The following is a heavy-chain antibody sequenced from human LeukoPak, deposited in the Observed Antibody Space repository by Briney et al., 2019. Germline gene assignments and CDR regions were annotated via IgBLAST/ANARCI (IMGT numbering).Heavy chain of an antibody. D-gene: IGHD6-13*01. CDR2: ISYSGDTI. V-gene: IGHV3-11*01. J-gene: IGHJ4*02. Sequence: GGSLRLSCAASEFTFSDYYMSWIRQAPGKGLEWVSYISYSGDTIYYADSVKGRFTVSRDNAKNSLYLQMNSLRAEDTAVYYCARLGIITAAGSNDYWGQGALVTVSS. CDR3: ARLGIITAAGSNDY. CDR1: EFTFSDYY.